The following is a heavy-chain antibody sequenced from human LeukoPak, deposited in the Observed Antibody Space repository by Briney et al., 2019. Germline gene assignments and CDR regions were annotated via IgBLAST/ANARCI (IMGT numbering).Heavy chain of an antibody. CDR1: GFTFSSYC. J-gene: IGHJ4*02. CDR2: ISSRTSDT. CDR3: TRVGSSGSVDY. Sequence: GGSLRLSCAASGFTFSSYCMSWVRQAPGKGLEWVSYISSRTSDTNYIDSVKGRFTISRDNAKNSLYLQMNSLRAEDTAVYYCTRVGSSGSVDYWGQGTLVTVSS. V-gene: IGHV3-11*06. D-gene: IGHD1-1*01.